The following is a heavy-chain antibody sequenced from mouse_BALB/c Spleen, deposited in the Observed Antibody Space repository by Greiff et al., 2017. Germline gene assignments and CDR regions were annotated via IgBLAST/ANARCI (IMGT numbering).Heavy chain of an antibody. CDR2: INPSDGGT. Sequence: QVQLKQSGAELVTPGASVTLSCKASGYTFTSYYMYWVKQRPGQGLEWIGEINPSDGGTNLNEKLTSKATLTVDKSSSTAYIQLRSLTSETSGVYYCTRDGYDDESFAYWGQGTLVTVSA. D-gene: IGHD2-2*01. V-gene: IGHV1S81*02. CDR1: GYTFTSYY. CDR3: TRDGYDDESFAY. J-gene: IGHJ3*01.